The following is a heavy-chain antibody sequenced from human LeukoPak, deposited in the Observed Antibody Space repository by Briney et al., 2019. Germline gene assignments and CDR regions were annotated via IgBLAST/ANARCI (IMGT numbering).Heavy chain of an antibody. CDR2: MNPNSGNT. D-gene: IGHD3-3*01. V-gene: IGHV1-8*03. CDR1: GYTFASYD. Sequence: ASVKVSCKASGYTFASYDINRVRQATGQGLEWMGWMNPNSGNTGYAQKFQGRVTITRNTSISTAYMELSSLRSEDTAVYYCAKGADFGVVIHFDYWGQGTLVTVSS. CDR3: AKGADFGVVIHFDY. J-gene: IGHJ4*02.